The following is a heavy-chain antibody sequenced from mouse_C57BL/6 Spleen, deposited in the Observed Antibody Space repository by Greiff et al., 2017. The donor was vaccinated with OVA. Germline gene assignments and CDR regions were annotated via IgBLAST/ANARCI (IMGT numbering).Heavy chain of an antibody. V-gene: IGHV3-6*01. Sequence: EVKLMESGPGLVKPSQSLSLTCSVTGYSITSGYYWNWIRQFPGNKLEWMGYISYDGSNNYNPSPKNRISITRDTYKNQFFMKLNSGTTEDTATYYCAGGDGCISGFAHWGQGSLVTVSA. CDR3: AGGDGCISGFAH. J-gene: IGHJ3*01. CDR2: ISYDGSN. D-gene: IGHD1-1*01. CDR1: GYSITSGYY.